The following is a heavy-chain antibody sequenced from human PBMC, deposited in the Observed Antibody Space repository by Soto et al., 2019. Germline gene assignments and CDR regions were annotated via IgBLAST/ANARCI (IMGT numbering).Heavy chain of an antibody. D-gene: IGHD3-3*01. V-gene: IGHV1-2*04. CDR1: GXH. Sequence: GXHMHWVRQAPGQGLEWMGWINPNSGGTNNAQKIKGWVTMTSVTFISTANMEQSRLRSDDTAEYYCARVGSGVASFDYWGQGTLVTVSS. CDR2: INPNSGGT. CDR3: ARVGSGVASFDY. J-gene: IGHJ4*02.